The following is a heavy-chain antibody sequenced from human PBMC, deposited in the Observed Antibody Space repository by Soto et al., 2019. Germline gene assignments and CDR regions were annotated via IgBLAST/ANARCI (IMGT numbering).Heavy chain of an antibody. D-gene: IGHD6-13*01. CDR3: AKDGKQQLALFFDY. Sequence: PGGSLRLSCAASGFTFSSYGMHWVRQTPGKGLEWASAISGSGGSTYYADSVKGRFTISRDNSKNTLYLQMNSLGAEDTAVYYCAKDGKQQLALFFDYWGQGTLVTVSS. J-gene: IGHJ4*02. V-gene: IGHV3-23*01. CDR1: GFTFSSYG. CDR2: ISGSGGST.